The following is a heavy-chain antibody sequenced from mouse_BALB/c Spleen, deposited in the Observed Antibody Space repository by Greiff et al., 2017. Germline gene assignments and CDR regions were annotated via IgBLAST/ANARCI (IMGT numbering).Heavy chain of an antibody. Sequence: VMLVESGPGLVQPSQSLSITCTVSGFSLTSYGVHWVRQSPGKGLEWLGVIWSGGSTDYNAAFISRLSISKDNSKSQVFFKMNSLQANDTAIYYCARGLRRGGDAMDYWGQGTSVTVSS. D-gene: IGHD2-2*01. CDR2: IWSGGST. CDR3: ARGLRRGGDAMDY. V-gene: IGHV2-2*02. J-gene: IGHJ4*01. CDR1: GFSLTSYG.